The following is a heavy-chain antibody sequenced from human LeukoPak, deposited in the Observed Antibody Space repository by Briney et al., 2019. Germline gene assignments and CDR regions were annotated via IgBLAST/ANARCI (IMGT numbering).Heavy chain of an antibody. J-gene: IGHJ3*02. CDR3: ARGRDGYNLVDAFDI. CDR1: GFTFSNYR. Sequence: PGGSLRLSCAASGFTFSNYRMNWVRQAPGKGLEWVSSISSSSIYIYYADSLKGRFTISRDNAKNSLYLQMNSLRAEDTAVYYCARGRDGYNLVDAFDIWGQGIMVTVSS. D-gene: IGHD5-24*01. V-gene: IGHV3-21*01. CDR2: ISSSSIYI.